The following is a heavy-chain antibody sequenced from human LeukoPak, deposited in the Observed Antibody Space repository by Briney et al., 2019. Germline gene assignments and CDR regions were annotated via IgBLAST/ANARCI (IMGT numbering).Heavy chain of an antibody. Sequence: GESLKISCKGSGYSFTSYWIGWMRQMPGKGLEWMGIIYPGDSDTRYSPSFQGQVTISADKSISTAYLQWSSLKASDTAMYYCARHGSPCGGDCYSPDYWGQGTLVTVSS. CDR2: IYPGDSDT. J-gene: IGHJ4*02. D-gene: IGHD2-21*02. CDR3: ARHGSPCGGDCYSPDY. V-gene: IGHV5-51*01. CDR1: GYSFTSYW.